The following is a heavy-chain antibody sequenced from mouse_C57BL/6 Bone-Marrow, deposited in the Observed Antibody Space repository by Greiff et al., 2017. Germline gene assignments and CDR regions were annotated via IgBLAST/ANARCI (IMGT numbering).Heavy chain of an antibody. CDR2: ISDGGSYT. J-gene: IGHJ2*01. V-gene: IGHV5-4*03. Sequence: EVKLMESGGGLVKPGGSLKLSCAASGFTFSSYAMSWVRQTPEKRLEWVATISDGGSYTYYPDNVKGRFTISRDNAKNNLYLQMSHLKSEDTAMYYCARGGSSYRYFDYWGRGTTLTVSS. CDR1: GFTFSSYA. D-gene: IGHD1-1*01. CDR3: ARGGSSYRYFDY.